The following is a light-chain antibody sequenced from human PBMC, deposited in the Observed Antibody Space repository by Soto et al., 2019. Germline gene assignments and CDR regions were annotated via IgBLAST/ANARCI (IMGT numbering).Light chain of an antibody. V-gene: IGKV1-5*03. CDR3: QHYNSYSEA. J-gene: IGKJ1*01. CDR1: QTISSW. Sequence: DIQMTQSPSTLSGSVGDRATITCRASQTISSWLAWYQQKPGKAPKLLIYKASTLKSGVPSRFSGSGSGTEFPLTISSLQPDDFATYDCQHYNSYSEAFGQGTKVELK. CDR2: KAS.